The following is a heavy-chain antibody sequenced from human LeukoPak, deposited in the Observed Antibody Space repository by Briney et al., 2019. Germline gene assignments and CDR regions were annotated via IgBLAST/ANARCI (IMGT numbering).Heavy chain of an antibody. CDR2: RKQDGSEK. J-gene: IGHJ6*03. V-gene: IGHV3-7*01. CDR3: ARGRYRHGSGSYYTENPYYMDV. CDR1: GFTFSSYW. Sequence: GGSLRLSCAASGFTFSSYWMSWLRQAPGKGLEWVANRKQDGSEKYYVDSVKGRFTISRDNAKNSLYLQMNSLSAEDTAVCYCARGRYRHGSGSYYTENPYYMDVWGKGTTVTVSS. D-gene: IGHD3-10*01.